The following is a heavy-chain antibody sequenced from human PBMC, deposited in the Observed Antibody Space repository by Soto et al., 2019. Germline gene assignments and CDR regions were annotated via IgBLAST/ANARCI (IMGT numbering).Heavy chain of an antibody. CDR3: ARDHSGYYLDY. D-gene: IGHD5-12*01. CDR2: IWYDGSNK. V-gene: IGHV3-33*01. J-gene: IGHJ4*02. Sequence: QVQLVESGGGVVQPGRSLRLSCAASGFTFRNYGLHWVRQTPGKGLEWVAVIWYDGSNKYYGDSVKGRFAISRDDSRNTLYLQMNSLSAEDTAVYYCARDHSGYYLDYWGQGTLVTVSS. CDR1: GFTFRNYG.